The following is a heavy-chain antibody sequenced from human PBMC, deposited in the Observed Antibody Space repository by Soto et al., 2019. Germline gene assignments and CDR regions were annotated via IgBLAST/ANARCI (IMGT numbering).Heavy chain of an antibody. CDR1: GYTFTSYA. D-gene: IGHD2-15*01. CDR3: ARDSCSGGSCYGHDAFDI. CDR2: INAGNGNT. Sequence: GASVKVSCKASGYTFTSYAMHWVRQAPGQRLEWMGWINAGNGNTKYSQKFQGRVTITRDTSASTAYMELSSLRSEDTAVFYCARDSCSGGSCYGHDAFDIWGQGTMVTVSS. J-gene: IGHJ3*02. V-gene: IGHV1-3*01.